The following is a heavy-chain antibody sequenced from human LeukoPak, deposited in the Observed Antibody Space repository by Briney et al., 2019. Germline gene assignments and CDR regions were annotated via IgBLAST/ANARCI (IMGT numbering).Heavy chain of an antibody. CDR1: GFTFSSYG. D-gene: IGHD3-22*01. CDR3: ARGGRGSAAVVAPRSFDI. V-gene: IGHV3-30*03. Sequence: GRSLRLSCAASGFTFSSYGMHWVRQAPGKGLEWVAVISYDGSNKYYADSVKGRFTISRDNSKNTLYLQMNSLRAEDSALYYCARGGRGSAAVVAPRSFDIWGQGTMVTVSS. J-gene: IGHJ3*02. CDR2: ISYDGSNK.